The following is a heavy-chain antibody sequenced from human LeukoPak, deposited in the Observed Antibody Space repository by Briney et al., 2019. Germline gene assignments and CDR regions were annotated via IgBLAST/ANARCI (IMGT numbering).Heavy chain of an antibody. Sequence: SETLSLTCTVSGGSISSSSYYWGWIRQPPGKGLEWIGSIYYSGSTYYNPSLKSRVTISVDTSKNQFSLKLSSVTAADTAVYYCARTNYVWGAFDYWGQGTLVTVSS. J-gene: IGHJ4*02. CDR2: IYYSGST. CDR3: ARTNYVWGAFDY. CDR1: GGSISSSSYY. V-gene: IGHV4-39*01. D-gene: IGHD3-16*01.